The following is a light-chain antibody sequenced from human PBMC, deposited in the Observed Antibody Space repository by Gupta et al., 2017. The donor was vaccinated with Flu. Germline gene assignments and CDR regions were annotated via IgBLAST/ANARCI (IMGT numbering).Light chain of an antibody. CDR2: AAS. J-gene: IGKJ4*01. CDR3: QQSHRIPIT. Sequence: DIQMTQYPSSLSASVGDRVTITCRASQTITTYLNWYQQRPGTAPKLLIYAASDLQSGVPSTFSGSGSGTDFTLTISSLQPEDSATYYCQQSHRIPITFGGGTRVEIK. CDR1: QTITTY. V-gene: IGKV1-39*01.